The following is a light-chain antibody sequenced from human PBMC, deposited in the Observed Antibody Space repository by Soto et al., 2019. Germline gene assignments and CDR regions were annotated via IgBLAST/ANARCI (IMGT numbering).Light chain of an antibody. CDR1: SSDVGGYNH. CDR2: EVR. J-gene: IGLJ3*02. CDR3: CSYTSSSIRV. V-gene: IGLV2-14*01. Sequence: QSALTQPASVSGSPGQSITISCTGISSDVGGYNHVSWYQQHPGKAPKLIIYEVRNRPSGVSNRLSGSKSGNTASLTISGLQADDEADYYCCSYTSSSIRVFGGGTKVTVL.